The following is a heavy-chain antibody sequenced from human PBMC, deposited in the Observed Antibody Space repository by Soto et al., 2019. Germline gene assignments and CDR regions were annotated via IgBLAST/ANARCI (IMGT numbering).Heavy chain of an antibody. D-gene: IGHD4-4*01. J-gene: IGHJ2*01. Sequence: QVQLVESGGGVVQPGRSLRLSCAASGFTFSSYAMHWVRQAPGKGLEWVVVISYVGSNKYYAGCVKGRFTISRDNSKNTMSLQMNSLRLEDTAVYYCARPLWRDDYNWAYFDLWGRGTPVTVSS. V-gene: IGHV3-30-3*01. CDR1: GFTFSSYA. CDR2: ISYVGSNK. CDR3: ARPLWRDDYNWAYFDL.